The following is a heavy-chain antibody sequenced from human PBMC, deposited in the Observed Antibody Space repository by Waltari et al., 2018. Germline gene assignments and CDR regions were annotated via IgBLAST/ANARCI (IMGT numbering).Heavy chain of an antibody. V-gene: IGHV3-7*01. CDR1: GFTFSSYW. CDR3: ARGPDFWSGYPHNWFDP. Sequence: EVQLVESGGGLVQPGGSLRLSCAASGFTFSSYWMSWVSQAPGKGLEWVANIKQDGSEKYYVDSVKGRFTISRDNAKNSLYLQMNSLRAEDTAVYYCARGPDFWSGYPHNWFDPWGQGTLVTVSS. D-gene: IGHD3-3*01. J-gene: IGHJ5*02. CDR2: IKQDGSEK.